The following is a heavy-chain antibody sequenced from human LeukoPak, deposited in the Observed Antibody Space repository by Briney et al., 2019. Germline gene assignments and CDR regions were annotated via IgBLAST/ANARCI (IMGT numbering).Heavy chain of an antibody. CDR2: VNPNNGNT. D-gene: IGHD2-15*01. CDR3: ARDPCSGGSCYSVEWFDP. J-gene: IGHJ5*02. Sequence: GASVKVSCKASGYIFTNYDINWVRQATGQGLEWMGWVNPNNGNTGFAQKFQGRVTITADKSTSTAYMELSSLRSEDTAVYYCARDPCSGGSCYSVEWFDPWGQGTLVTVSS. V-gene: IGHV1-8*03. CDR1: GYIFTNYD.